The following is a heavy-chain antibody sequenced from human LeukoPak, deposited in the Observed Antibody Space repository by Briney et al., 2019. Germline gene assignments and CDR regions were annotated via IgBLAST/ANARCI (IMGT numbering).Heavy chain of an antibody. V-gene: IGHV4-61*01. J-gene: IGHJ4*02. D-gene: IGHD3-22*01. CDR2: IYYSGNT. Sequence: SETLSLTCTVSGGSVSSGTYYWSWTRQPPGKGLEWIGYIYYSGNTKYNLSLKSRVTISVDTSKNQFSLKLRSVTAADTAVYYCARGGYDSSGYYLVYWGQGTLVTVSS. CDR1: GGSVSSGTYY. CDR3: ARGGYDSSGYYLVY.